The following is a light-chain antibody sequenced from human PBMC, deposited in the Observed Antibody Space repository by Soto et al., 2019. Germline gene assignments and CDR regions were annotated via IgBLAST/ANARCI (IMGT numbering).Light chain of an antibody. Sequence: DIQMIQSPATVSASVGDRITITCRASENIFKYVAWYQQTSGSAPNLLIYAASDLESGVPSGFSGSGSWTEFSLTIDNLQPNDAATYYCQHYNTRSIAFGGGTKVDVK. CDR1: ENIFKY. CDR2: AAS. CDR3: QHYNTRSIA. V-gene: IGKV1-5*01. J-gene: IGKJ4*01.